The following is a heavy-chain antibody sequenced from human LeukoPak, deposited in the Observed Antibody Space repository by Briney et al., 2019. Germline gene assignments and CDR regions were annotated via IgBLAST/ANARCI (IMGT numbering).Heavy chain of an antibody. V-gene: IGHV4-61*02. CDR1: GGSISSGSYY. D-gene: IGHD6-13*01. J-gene: IGHJ4*02. CDR3: ARVGYSSTFDY. Sequence: SETLSLTCTVPGGSISSGSYYWSWIRQPAGKGLEWIGRIYTSGSTNYNPSLKSRVTISVDTSKNQFSLKLSSVTAADTAVYYCARVGYSSTFDYWGQGTLVTVSS. CDR2: IYTSGST.